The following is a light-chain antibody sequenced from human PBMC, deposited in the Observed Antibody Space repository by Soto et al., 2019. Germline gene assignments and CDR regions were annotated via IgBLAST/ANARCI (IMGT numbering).Light chain of an antibody. CDR3: AAWDDLLSGV. CDR2: RND. V-gene: IGLV1-47*01. CDR1: STNIRNND. Sequence: QSVLTQPPSASGTPGQRVTISCSGSSTNIRNNDVYWYQQFPGTAPRLLIYRNDQRPSGVPDRFSGSKSGTSASLAISGLRSEDEADHYCAAWDDLLSGVFGGGTKVTVL. J-gene: IGLJ3*02.